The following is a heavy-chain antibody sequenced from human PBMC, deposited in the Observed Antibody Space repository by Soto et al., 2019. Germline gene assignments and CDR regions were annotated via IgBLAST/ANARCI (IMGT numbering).Heavy chain of an antibody. CDR1: GVSISSGGYY. D-gene: IGHD2-15*01. Sequence: QVQLQESGPGLVKPSQTLSLTCTVSGVSISSGGYYWRWIRQHPGKGLEWIGYSYYSGSTYYNPSLQRRVTISVDTSTNQFSLKRSSVTAADTAVYYCARDCSGGSCFPSGGFDHWGQGTLVTVSS. V-gene: IGHV4-31*03. J-gene: IGHJ5*02. CDR2: SYYSGST. CDR3: ARDCSGGSCFPSGGFDH.